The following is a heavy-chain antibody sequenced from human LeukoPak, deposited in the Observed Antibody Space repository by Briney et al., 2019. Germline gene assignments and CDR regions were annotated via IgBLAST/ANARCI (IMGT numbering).Heavy chain of an antibody. CDR3: ARSLEYSSIDFDY. J-gene: IGHJ4*02. V-gene: IGHV3-21*01. CDR2: ISSSSSYI. Sequence: GGSLRLSCAASGFTFSSYSMNWVRQAPGKGLEWVSSISSSSSYIYYADSVKGRFTISRDNAKNSLYLQMNSLRAEDTAVYYCARSLEYSSIDFDYWGQGTLVTVSS. D-gene: IGHD6-6*01. CDR1: GFTFSSYS.